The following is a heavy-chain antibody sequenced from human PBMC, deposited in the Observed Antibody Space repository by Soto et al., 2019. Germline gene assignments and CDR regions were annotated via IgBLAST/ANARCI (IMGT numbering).Heavy chain of an antibody. J-gene: IGHJ4*02. CDR1: GFTFSSYG. CDR2: ISYDGSNK. CDR3: AKGGDYAFWSGYDY. V-gene: IGHV3-30*18. Sequence: QVQLVESGGGVVQPGRSLRLSCAASGFTFSSYGMHWVRQAPGKGLEWVAVISYDGSNKYYADSVKGRFTISRDNSKNTLYLQMNSLRAEDTAVYYCAKGGDYAFWSGYDYWGQGTLVTVSS. D-gene: IGHD3-3*01.